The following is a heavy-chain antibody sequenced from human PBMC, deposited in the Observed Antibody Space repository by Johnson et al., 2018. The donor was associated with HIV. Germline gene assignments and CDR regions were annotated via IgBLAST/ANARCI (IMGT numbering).Heavy chain of an antibody. CDR1: GFTFSSYG. D-gene: IGHD3-10*01. CDR2: IWYDGSDK. Sequence: QVLLVESGGGVVQPGRSLRLSCAASGFTFSSYGMHWVRQAPGKGLEWVAVIWYDGSDKYYADSVKGRFTISRDNSKNTLHLQMNSLRAEDTAVYYCANTSPGSGSVGAFDIGGQGTMVTVSS. J-gene: IGHJ3*02. CDR3: ANTSPGSGSVGAFDI. V-gene: IGHV3-33*06.